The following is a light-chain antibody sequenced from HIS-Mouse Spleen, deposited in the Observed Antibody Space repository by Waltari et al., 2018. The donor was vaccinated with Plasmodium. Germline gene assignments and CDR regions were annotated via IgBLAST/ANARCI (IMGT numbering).Light chain of an antibody. Sequence: SYELTQPPSVSVSPGQTARITCSGHALPTKYVFLYQQKPGQAPVLVIYEDSKRPSGIPERFSGSSSGTMATLTISGAQVEDEADYYCYSTDSSGNHRVFGGGTKLTVL. CDR2: EDS. V-gene: IGLV3-10*01. J-gene: IGLJ3*02. CDR1: ALPTKY. CDR3: YSTDSSGNHRV.